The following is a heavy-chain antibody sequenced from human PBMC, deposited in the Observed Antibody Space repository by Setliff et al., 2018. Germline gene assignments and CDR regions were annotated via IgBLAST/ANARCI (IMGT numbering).Heavy chain of an antibody. J-gene: IGHJ4*02. Sequence: GGSLRLSCAASGFTFSSYKMNWVRQAPGKGLEWVSYISSSGTTTYYADSVKGRFTISRDNAENSLYLQMHGLRAEDTAVYYCARDPTYGSYWGQGTLVTVSS. CDR1: GFTFSSYK. CDR3: ARDPTYGSY. V-gene: IGHV3-48*03. CDR2: ISSSGTTT. D-gene: IGHD3-10*01.